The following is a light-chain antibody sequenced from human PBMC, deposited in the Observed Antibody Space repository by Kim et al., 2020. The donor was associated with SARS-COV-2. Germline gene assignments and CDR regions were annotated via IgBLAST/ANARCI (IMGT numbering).Light chain of an antibody. Sequence: VALVQTVRITCQGDSLRTYYTTWFQQKPGQAPIVVFCGKNNRPSGIPDRFSGSSSGNTASLTITATQAGDEADYYCNSRDNNDNVLFGGGTQLTVL. J-gene: IGLJ2*01. CDR1: SLRTYY. V-gene: IGLV3-19*01. CDR2: GKN. CDR3: NSRDNNDNVL.